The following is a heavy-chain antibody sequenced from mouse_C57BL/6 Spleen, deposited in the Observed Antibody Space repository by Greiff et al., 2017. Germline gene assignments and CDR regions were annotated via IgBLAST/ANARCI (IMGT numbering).Heavy chain of an antibody. V-gene: IGHV14-4*01. CDR2: IDPENGDT. CDR3: TVTTTADWYFDV. Sequence: EVQLQQSGAELVRPGASVKLSCTASGFNIKDDYMHWVKQRPEQGLEWIGWIDPENGDTEYASKFQGKATITADTSSNTAYLQLSSLTSEDTAVYYCTVTTTADWYFDVWGTGTTLTVSS. J-gene: IGHJ1*03. CDR1: GFNIKDDY. D-gene: IGHD2-12*01.